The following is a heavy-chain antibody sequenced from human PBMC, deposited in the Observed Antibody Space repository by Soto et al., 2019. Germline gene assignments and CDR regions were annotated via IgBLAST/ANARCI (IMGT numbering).Heavy chain of an antibody. CDR1: GGSFSGYY. CDR2: INHSGST. Sequence: KPSETLSLTCAVYGGSFSGYYWSWIRQPPGKGLEWIGEINHSGSTNYNPSLKSRVTISVDTSKNQFSLKLSSVTAADTAVYYCARPLLRIAAAGTAFDYWGQGTLVTVSS. D-gene: IGHD6-13*01. CDR3: ARPLLRIAAAGTAFDY. J-gene: IGHJ4*02. V-gene: IGHV4-34*01.